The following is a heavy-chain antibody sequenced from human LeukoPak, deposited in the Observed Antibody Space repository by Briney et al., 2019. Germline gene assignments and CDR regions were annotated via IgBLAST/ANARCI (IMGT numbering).Heavy chain of an antibody. J-gene: IGHJ4*02. CDR2: INPDGSTT. CDR1: GFTLSTYW. V-gene: IGHV3-74*01. Sequence: GGSLRLSCAASGFTLSTYWMHWVRQAPGKGLVWVSRINPDGSTTTHADSVEGRFTISRDNAKNTLYLQMSSLRAEDTAVYYCARVGVGMYHFDHWGQGTLVTVSS. D-gene: IGHD2-2*01. CDR3: ARVGVGMYHFDH.